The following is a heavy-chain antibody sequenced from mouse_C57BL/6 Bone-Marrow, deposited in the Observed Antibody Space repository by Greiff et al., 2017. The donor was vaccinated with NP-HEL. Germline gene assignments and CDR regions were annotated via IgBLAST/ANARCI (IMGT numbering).Heavy chain of an antibody. CDR3: AHYGNYYAMDY. D-gene: IGHD2-1*01. J-gene: IGHJ4*01. CDR1: GYTFTSYW. Sequence: QVQLQQSGAELVRPGTSVKLSCKASGYTFTSYWMHWVKQRPGQGLEWIGVIDPSDSYTNYNQKFKGKATLTVDTSSSTAYMQLSSLTSEDSAVYYCAHYGNYYAMDYWGQGTSVTVSS. CDR2: IDPSDSYT. V-gene: IGHV1-59*01.